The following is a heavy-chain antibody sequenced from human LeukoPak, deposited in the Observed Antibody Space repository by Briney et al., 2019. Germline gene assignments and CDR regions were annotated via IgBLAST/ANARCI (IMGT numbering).Heavy chain of an antibody. J-gene: IGHJ2*01. D-gene: IGHD2-2*01. CDR3: ARGQIRRVPAAKDWYFDL. CDR2: INHSGST. CDR1: GGSFSGYY. V-gene: IGHV4-34*01. Sequence: SETLSLTCAVYGGSFSGYYWSWIRQPPGKGLEWIGEINHSGSTNYNPSLKSRVTISVDTSKNQFSLKLSSVTAADTAVYYCARGQIRRVPAAKDWYFDLWGRGTLVTVSS.